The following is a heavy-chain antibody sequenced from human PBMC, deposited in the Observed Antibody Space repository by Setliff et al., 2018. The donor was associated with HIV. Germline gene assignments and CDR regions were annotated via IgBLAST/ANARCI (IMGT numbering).Heavy chain of an antibody. Sequence: PSETLSLTCAVYGGSFSGYYWSWIRQPPGKGLEWIGEINHSGSTNYNPSLKSRVTISVDTSKNQFSLKLSSVTAADTAVYYCVRGGSYHDYWGQGTLVTVSS. J-gene: IGHJ4*02. D-gene: IGHD1-26*01. CDR1: GGSFSGYY. CDR3: VRGGSYHDY. V-gene: IGHV4-34*01. CDR2: INHSGST.